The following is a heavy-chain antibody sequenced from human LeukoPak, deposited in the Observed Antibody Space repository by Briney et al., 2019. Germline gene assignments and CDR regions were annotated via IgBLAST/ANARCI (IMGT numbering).Heavy chain of an antibody. V-gene: IGHV3-23*01. CDR2: ISGSGGAT. CDR1: GFTFSSYA. J-gene: IGHJ4*02. CDR3: AKGIESSGSYYTCFDY. D-gene: IGHD1-26*01. Sequence: PGGSLRLSCAASGFTFSSYAMSWARQAPGKGLEWVSGISGSGGATYYADSVKGRFTISRDNSKNTLSLQMNSLRAEDTAVYYCAKGIESSGSYYTCFDYWGQGTLVTVSS.